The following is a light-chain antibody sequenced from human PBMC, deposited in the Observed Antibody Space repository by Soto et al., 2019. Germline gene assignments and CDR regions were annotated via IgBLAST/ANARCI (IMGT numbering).Light chain of an antibody. CDR1: SSYVGGYNY. J-gene: IGLJ1*01. CDR3: SSYTSSSTYV. V-gene: IGLV2-14*01. CDR2: DVS. Sequence: SVLTKPASVSGSHGQSITISCTGTSSYVGGYNYVSWYQQHPGKAPKLMIYDVSNRPSGVSNRFSGSKSGNTASLTISGLQSEDEADYYCSSYTSSSTYVFVTGTKVIVL.